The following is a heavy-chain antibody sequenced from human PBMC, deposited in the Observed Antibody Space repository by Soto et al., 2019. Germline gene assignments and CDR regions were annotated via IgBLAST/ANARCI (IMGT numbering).Heavy chain of an antibody. CDR2: ISGSGGST. CDR3: AKDLNVPYYFDY. CDR1: GFTFSSYA. V-gene: IGHV3-23*01. Sequence: PGGSLRLSCAAPGFTFSSYAMSWVRQAPGKGLEWVSAISGSGGSTYYADSVKGRFTISRDNSKNTLYLQMNSLRAEDTAVYYCAKDLNVPYYFDYWGQGTLVTVSS. J-gene: IGHJ4*02.